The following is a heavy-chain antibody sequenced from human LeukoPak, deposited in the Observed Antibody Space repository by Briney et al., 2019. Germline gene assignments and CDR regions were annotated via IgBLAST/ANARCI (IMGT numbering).Heavy chain of an antibody. CDR1: GYTFTGYY. CDR3: ARDLGTAMAPNYYYYYGMDV. CDR2: INPNSGDT. D-gene: IGHD5-18*01. V-gene: IGHV1-2*02. J-gene: IGHJ6*02. Sequence: ASVKVSCKASGYTFTGYYMHWVRQAPGQGLEWMGWINPNSGDTNYAQKFQGRVTMTRDTSISTAYMEQSRLRSDATAVYYCARDLGTAMAPNYYYYYGMDVWGQGTTVTVSS.